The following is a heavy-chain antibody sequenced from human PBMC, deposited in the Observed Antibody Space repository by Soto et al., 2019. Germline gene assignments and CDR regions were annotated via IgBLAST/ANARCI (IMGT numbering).Heavy chain of an antibody. CDR1: GGTFSSYA. V-gene: IGHV1-69*01. D-gene: IGHD6-13*01. CDR2: IIPIFGTA. J-gene: IGHJ6*02. Sequence: QVQLVQSGAEVKKPGSSVKVSCKASGGTFSSYAISWVRQAHGQGLEWMGGIIPIFGTANYAQKFQGRVTITADESTSTAYMELSSLRSDDKAVYYCARYSSSWYMGYYYGMDVWGQGTTVTVSS. CDR3: ARYSSSWYMGYYYGMDV.